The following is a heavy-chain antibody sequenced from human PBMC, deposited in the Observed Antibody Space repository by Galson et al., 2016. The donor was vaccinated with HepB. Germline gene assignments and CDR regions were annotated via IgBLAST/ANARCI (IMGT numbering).Heavy chain of an antibody. CDR3: ASGASGTTHGPNWVHP. D-gene: IGHD1-1*01. J-gene: IGHJ5*02. CDR1: GFAFSTYA. CDR2: ISFDGTNK. Sequence: SLRLSCATSGFAFSTYAMHWVRQAPGKGLEWVAVISFDGTNKYYAESVKGRFTISRDTSKNTVSLQMTSLRGEDTAVYYCASGASGTTHGPNWVHPWGQGTRVTVAS. V-gene: IGHV3-30-3*02.